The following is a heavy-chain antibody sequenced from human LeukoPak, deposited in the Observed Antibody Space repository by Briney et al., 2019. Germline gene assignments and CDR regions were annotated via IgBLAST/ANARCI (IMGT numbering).Heavy chain of an antibody. D-gene: IGHD5-18*01. V-gene: IGHV3-23*01. CDR2: ISGSGGSI. J-gene: IGHJ4*02. CDR1: ASTFISYA. Sequence: GGSLRLSRAATASTFISYATSCVSHAPGKWLERVSAISGSGGSIYYADSVKGRFPISRANSTNTLYLQMNSLGAKDTAVHYCAMDLGYSYGRYYLHFWRQGTLVPLSS. CDR3: AMDLGYSYGRYYLHF.